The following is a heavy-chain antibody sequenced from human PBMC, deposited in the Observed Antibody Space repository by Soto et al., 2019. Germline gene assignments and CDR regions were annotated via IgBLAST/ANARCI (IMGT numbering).Heavy chain of an antibody. J-gene: IGHJ4*02. D-gene: IGHD6-13*01. CDR1: GYTFTSYG. CDR2: ISAYNGNT. Sequence: QVQLVQSGAEVKKPGASVKVSCKASGYTFTSYGISWVRQAPGQGLEWMGWISAYNGNTNYAQERQGRVTMTTDTSTSTAYMELRSLRSDDTAVYYCARIRNRYSSSWYGLWGQGTLVTVSS. CDR3: ARIRNRYSSSWYGL. V-gene: IGHV1-18*01.